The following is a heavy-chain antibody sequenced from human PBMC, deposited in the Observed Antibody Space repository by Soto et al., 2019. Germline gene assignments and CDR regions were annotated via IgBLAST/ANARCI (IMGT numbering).Heavy chain of an antibody. CDR1: GFTFSSYA. D-gene: IGHD6-6*01. Sequence: GGSLRLSCAASGFTFSSYAMSWVRQAPGKGLELVSAISGSGGSTYYADSVKGRFTIHRDNYKNTLYLQMNSLRAEDPAVYDCANEDSSSSYYFYYGGQGTLYIVSS. J-gene: IGHJ4*02. CDR3: ANEDSSSSYYFYY. V-gene: IGHV3-23*01. CDR2: ISGSGGST.